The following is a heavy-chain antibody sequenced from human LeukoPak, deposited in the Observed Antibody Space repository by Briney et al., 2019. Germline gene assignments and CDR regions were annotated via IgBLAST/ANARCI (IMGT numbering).Heavy chain of an antibody. J-gene: IGHJ4*02. V-gene: IGHV4-39*07. CDR3: ARDLGWWELGGFDY. Sequence: SETLSLTCTVSGGSISSSSYYWGWIRQPPGKGLEWIGSIYYSGSTYYNPSLKSRVTMSVDTSKNQFSLKLSSVTAADTAVYYCARDLGWWELGGFDYWGQGTLVTVSS. CDR2: IYYSGST. D-gene: IGHD1-26*01. CDR1: GGSISSSSYY.